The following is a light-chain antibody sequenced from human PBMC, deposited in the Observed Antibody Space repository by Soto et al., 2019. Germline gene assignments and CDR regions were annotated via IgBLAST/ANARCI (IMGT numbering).Light chain of an antibody. CDR1: SSNIGSNT. Sequence: QSVLTQPPSASGTPGQRVTISCSGSSSNIGSNTVNWYQQLLETATKLLIYSNDQPPSVVPARFSGSTSGASASLAISGVQYEDEAEYHCAPCDDRLNGNVVFGGGTKLTVL. CDR3: APCDDRLNGNVV. CDR2: SND. V-gene: IGLV1-44*01. J-gene: IGLJ2*01.